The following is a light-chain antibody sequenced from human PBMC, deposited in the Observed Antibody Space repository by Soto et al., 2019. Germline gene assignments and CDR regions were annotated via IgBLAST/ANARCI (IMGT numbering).Light chain of an antibody. CDR2: DAS. CDR1: QSVSRY. J-gene: IGKJ4*01. CDR3: QQRSNWVT. Sequence: EIVLTQSPATLSLSPGERATLSCRASQSVSRYLAWYQQNPGQAPRLLIYDASNRATGIPARFSGSGSGTDFTLTISSLEPEDFAVYYCQQRSNWVTFGGGTKVEIK. V-gene: IGKV3-11*01.